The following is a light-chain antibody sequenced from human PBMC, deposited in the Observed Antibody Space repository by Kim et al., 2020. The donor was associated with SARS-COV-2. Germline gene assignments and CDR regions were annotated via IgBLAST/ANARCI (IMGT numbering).Light chain of an antibody. Sequence: AIQMTQSPSSLSASVGDRVTITCRASQGIRNDLGWYQQQPGKAPTLLIYATSTLQTGVPSRFSGSGSGTDFTLTISSLQPEDFATYYCLQDYNYPWTFGQGTKVDIK. J-gene: IGKJ1*01. CDR1: QGIRND. CDR2: ATS. V-gene: IGKV1-6*01. CDR3: LQDYNYPWT.